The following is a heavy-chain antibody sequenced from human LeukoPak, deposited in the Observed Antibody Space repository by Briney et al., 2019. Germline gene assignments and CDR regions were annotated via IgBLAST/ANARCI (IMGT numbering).Heavy chain of an antibody. CDR3: AREQQEDFDY. V-gene: IGHV3-21*01. J-gene: IGHJ4*02. Sequence: WGSLILYWEASGFTFSSYIMKLDRPAPGKGPEWVSSMSSSSSYTYYADSVNGRFTISRDNARNSLYLQMNSLRAEDTAVYYCAREQQEDFDYWGQGTLVTVSS. CDR1: GFTFSSYI. CDR2: MSSSSSYT. D-gene: IGHD1-1*01.